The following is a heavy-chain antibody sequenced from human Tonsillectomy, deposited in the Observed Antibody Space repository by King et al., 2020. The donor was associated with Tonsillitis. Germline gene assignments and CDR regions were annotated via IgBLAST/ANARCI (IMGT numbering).Heavy chain of an antibody. V-gene: IGHV3-72*01. Sequence: DVQLVESGGGLVQPGGSLRLSCAASGFTFSDHYMDWVRQAPGKGLEWVGRTRNKVNSYFTEYAASVKGRFTISRDDSKNSLYLQMNSLKTEDTAVYYCARGGRKYNVVEIDYWGQGTLVTVSS. CDR3: ARGGRKYNVVEIDY. CDR1: GFTFSDHY. J-gene: IGHJ4*02. CDR2: TRNKVNSYFT. D-gene: IGHD2-21*01.